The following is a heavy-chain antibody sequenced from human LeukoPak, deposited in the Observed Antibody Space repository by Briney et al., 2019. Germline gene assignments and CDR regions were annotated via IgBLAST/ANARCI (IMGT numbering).Heavy chain of an antibody. CDR1: GGTFSSYA. V-gene: IGHV1-69*01. CDR2: IIPVLGTA. J-gene: IGHJ4*02. Sequence: SVKVSCKASGGTFSSYAISWVRQAPGQGLEWMGGIIPVLGTANYAQKFQGRVTITADESTSTAYMELSSLRSEDTAVYYCARGWLRFLEWLLDYWGQGTLVTVSS. CDR3: ARGWLRFLEWLLDY. D-gene: IGHD3-3*01.